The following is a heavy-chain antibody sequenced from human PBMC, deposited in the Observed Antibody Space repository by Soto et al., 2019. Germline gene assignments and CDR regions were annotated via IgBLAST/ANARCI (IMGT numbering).Heavy chain of an antibody. J-gene: IGHJ4*02. CDR1: GYTFTNYW. V-gene: IGHV5-10-1*01. CDR2: IDPSDSYS. CDR3: ARHRPMSSSYYSTPFDY. D-gene: IGHD2-15*01. Sequence: EVQLVQSGTEVKKPGESLRISCKGSGYTFTNYWISWVHQMPGNGLEWMGRIDPSDSYSNYIPSLQGHVTISADKSISIVYLQWSSLKASDTAMYYCARHRPMSSSYYSTPFDYWGQGTLVTVSS.